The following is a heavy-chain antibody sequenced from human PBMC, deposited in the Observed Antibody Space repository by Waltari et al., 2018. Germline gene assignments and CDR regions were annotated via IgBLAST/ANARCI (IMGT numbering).Heavy chain of an antibody. CDR2: IYPGDSDT. Sequence: EVQLVQSGAEVKKPGESLTISCKGSGYSFASYWSGWVRQMRAQGLGWMGIIYPGDSDTRSGPSFQGQVTISADNSISTAYLQWSSLKASDTAMYYCARGNHDFWSGYYKTPGAFDIWGQGTMVTVSS. J-gene: IGHJ3*02. D-gene: IGHD3-3*01. CDR3: ARGNHDFWSGYYKTPGAFDI. CDR1: GYSFASYW. V-gene: IGHV5-51*03.